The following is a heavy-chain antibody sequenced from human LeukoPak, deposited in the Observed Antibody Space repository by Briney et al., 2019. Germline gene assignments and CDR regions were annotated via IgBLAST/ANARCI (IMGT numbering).Heavy chain of an antibody. Sequence: PSETLSLTCTVSGVSISSSSYYWGWLRQPPGKGLEWIGSIYYSGSTYYNPSLKSRVTISVDTSKNQFSLKLSSVTAADTAVYYCARRVAATRGFDYWGQGTLVTVSS. V-gene: IGHV4-39*01. D-gene: IGHD2-15*01. CDR2: IYYSGST. CDR1: GVSISSSSYY. J-gene: IGHJ4*02. CDR3: ARRVAATRGFDY.